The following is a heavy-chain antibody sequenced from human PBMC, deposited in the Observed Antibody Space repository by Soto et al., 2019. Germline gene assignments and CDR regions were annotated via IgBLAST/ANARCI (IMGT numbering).Heavy chain of an antibody. Sequence: SETLSLTCSISSGSFSGDYCSWIRQPPVKGLEWIGEISQSGNTNYSPSLKSRVSISIDTSKKQFSLNLASVSAADTAVYYCARAPKVSGSPQTRPDFWGQGTLVTVSS. D-gene: IGHD6-25*01. CDR1: SGSFSGDY. V-gene: IGHV4-34*01. J-gene: IGHJ4*02. CDR2: ISQSGNT. CDR3: ARAPKVSGSPQTRPDF.